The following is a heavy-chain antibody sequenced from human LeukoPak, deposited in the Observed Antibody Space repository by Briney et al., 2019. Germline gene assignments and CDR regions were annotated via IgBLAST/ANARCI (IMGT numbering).Heavy chain of an antibody. CDR2: IYPGDSDT. CDR3: ARPLYYYDSSGYDGRWYFDL. CDR1: GYRFTSYW. V-gene: IGHV5-51*01. Sequence: GESLKISCKGSGYRFTSYWIGWVRQMPGKGLEWMGIIYPGDSDTRYSPSFQGQVTISADKSISTAYLQWSSLKASDTAMYYCARPLYYYDSSGYDGRWYFDLWGRGTLVTVSS. J-gene: IGHJ2*01. D-gene: IGHD3-22*01.